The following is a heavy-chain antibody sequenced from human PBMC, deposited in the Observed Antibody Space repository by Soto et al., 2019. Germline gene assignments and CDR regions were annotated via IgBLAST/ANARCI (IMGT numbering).Heavy chain of an antibody. CDR3: ARDADGYNY. J-gene: IGHJ4*02. CDR1: GGSVSSGSYY. CDR2: IYYSGST. V-gene: IGHV4-61*01. D-gene: IGHD5-12*01. Sequence: QVQLQESGPGLVKPSETLSLTCTVSGGSVSSGSYYWSWIRQPPGKGLEWIGYIYYSGSTNYNPSLKSRVTISADTSKNQFSLKLSSVTAADTAVYYCARDADGYNYWGQGTLVTVSS.